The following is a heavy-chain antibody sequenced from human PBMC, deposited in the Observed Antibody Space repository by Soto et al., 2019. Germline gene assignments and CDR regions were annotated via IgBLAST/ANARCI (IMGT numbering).Heavy chain of an antibody. CDR3: ATPADHGNYYFDY. V-gene: IGHV1-24*01. D-gene: IGHD4-17*01. Sequence: GASVEVCCTVSGYTLTELSRHWVRQAPGKGLEWMGGFDPEDGETIYAQKFQGRVTMTEDTSTDTAYMELSSLRSEDTAVYYCATPADHGNYYFDYWGQGTLVTVSS. CDR2: FDPEDGET. CDR1: GYTLTELS. J-gene: IGHJ4*02.